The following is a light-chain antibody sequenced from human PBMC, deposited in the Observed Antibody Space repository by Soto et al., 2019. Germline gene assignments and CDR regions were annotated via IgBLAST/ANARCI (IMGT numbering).Light chain of an antibody. CDR2: XXS. Sequence: EIVLTQSPGTLSLSPGERATLSCRASQSVSNNYLAWYQQKHGXAXRXXIXXXSNRATGIPDRFSGSGSGTDFTLTISRLEPEDFAVYYCQHYGGSFIFGPGTKVDIK. CDR1: QSVSNNY. J-gene: IGKJ3*01. CDR3: QHYGGSFI. V-gene: IGKV3-20*01.